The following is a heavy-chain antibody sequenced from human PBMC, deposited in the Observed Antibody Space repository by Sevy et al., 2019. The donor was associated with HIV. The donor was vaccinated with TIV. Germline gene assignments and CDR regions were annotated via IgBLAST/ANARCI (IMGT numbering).Heavy chain of an antibody. J-gene: IGHJ6*02. CDR1: GFTVSSNY. V-gene: IGHV3-53*01. Sequence: GGSVRLSCAVSGFTVSSNYMTWVRQAPGKGLEWVSVIFSGGSTYYADSVKGRFTISRDNSRNTLSLQMNSLRAEDTAVYYCARGMILEGSWCGMDVWGQGTTVTVSS. CDR3: ARGMILEGSWCGMDV. CDR2: IFSGGST. D-gene: IGHD3-3*01.